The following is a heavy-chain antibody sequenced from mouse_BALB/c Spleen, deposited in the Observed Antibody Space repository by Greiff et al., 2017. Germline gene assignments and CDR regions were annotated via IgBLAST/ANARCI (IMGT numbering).Heavy chain of an antibody. CDR2: ISNGGGST. CDR3: ARHRGNRVRGAMDY. J-gene: IGHJ4*01. V-gene: IGHV5-12-2*01. CDR1: GFTFSSYT. Sequence: EVKLVESGGGLVQPGGSLKLSCAASGFTFSSYTMSWVRQTPEKRLEWVAYISNGGGSTYYPDTVKGRFTISRDNAKNTLYLQMSSLKSEDTAMYYCARHRGNRVRGAMDYWGQGTSVTVSS.